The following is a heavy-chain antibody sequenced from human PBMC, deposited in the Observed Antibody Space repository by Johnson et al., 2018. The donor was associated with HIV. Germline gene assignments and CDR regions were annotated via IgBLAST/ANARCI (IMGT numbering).Heavy chain of an antibody. V-gene: IGHV3-30*04. CDR3: ARDGSGHAVVVTATRRGYGFGLDM. D-gene: IGHD2-21*02. CDR2: ISSQGSTS. J-gene: IGHJ3*02. Sequence: VQLVESGGGVVQPGRSLRLSCAASGFTFSVHAMHWVRQAPGKGLEWVAVISSQGSTSYYADSVKGRFSVSRDNSKNTLYLQMNSLGLGDTAGYYCARDGSGHAVVVTATRRGYGFGLDMWGQGTMVTVSS. CDR1: GFTFSVHA.